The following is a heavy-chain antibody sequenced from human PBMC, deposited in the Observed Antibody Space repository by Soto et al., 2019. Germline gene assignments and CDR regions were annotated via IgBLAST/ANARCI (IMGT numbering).Heavy chain of an antibody. D-gene: IGHD4-4*01. CDR3: TRGTHNYKFDP. Sequence: QVQLVQSGAEVKKPGASVKVSCKASGYIFTTYDINWVRQAPGHGLEWMGWMNLNTGNTAYAQKFQGRVTMTRNTSITTAYMELSSLTSGDTGVYYCTRGTHNYKFDPWGQGTLVTVSS. CDR2: MNLNTGNT. CDR1: GYIFTTYD. J-gene: IGHJ5*02. V-gene: IGHV1-8*01.